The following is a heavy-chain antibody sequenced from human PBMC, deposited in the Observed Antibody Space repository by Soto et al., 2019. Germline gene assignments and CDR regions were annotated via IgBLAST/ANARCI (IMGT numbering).Heavy chain of an antibody. Sequence: SQTFSLTCAISGDSVSSNSDAWNWIRQSPSRGLEWLGRTYYRSKWYNDYAVSVKSRITINPYTSKNQFSLQLNSVTPEDTAVYYCARDEGRLLLINWFDPWGQGTLVTVSS. D-gene: IGHD2-21*01. V-gene: IGHV6-1*01. CDR2: TYYRSKWYN. J-gene: IGHJ5*02. CDR3: ARDEGRLLLINWFDP. CDR1: GDSVSSNSDA.